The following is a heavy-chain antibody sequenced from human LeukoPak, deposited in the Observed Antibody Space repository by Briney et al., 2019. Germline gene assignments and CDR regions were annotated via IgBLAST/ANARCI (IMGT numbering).Heavy chain of an antibody. J-gene: IGHJ4*02. D-gene: IGHD3-10*01. V-gene: IGHV3-7*01. CDR1: GFTFSSYW. CDR2: IKQDGSEK. Sequence: GGSLRLSCAASGFTFSSYWMSWVRQAPGKGLEWVANIKQDGSEKYYVDSVKGRFTISRDNAKNSLYLQMNSLRAEDTAVYYCARVWLWFGERPLDYWGQGTLVTVSS. CDR3: ARVWLWFGERPLDY.